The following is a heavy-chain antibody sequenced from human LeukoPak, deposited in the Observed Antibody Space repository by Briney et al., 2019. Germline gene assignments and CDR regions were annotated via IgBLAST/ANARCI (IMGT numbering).Heavy chain of an antibody. CDR1: GYSFTSYW. V-gene: IGHV5-51*01. CDR3: ARSPSYDDYVLH. CDR2: IYPGGSDT. Sequence: GESLKISCKGSGYSFTSYWIGWVRQMPGKRLEWMGIIYPGGSDTGYSPSFQGQVTISADKSISTAYLQWSSLKASDTAMYYCARSPSYDDYVLHWGQGTLVTVSS. D-gene: IGHD4-17*01. J-gene: IGHJ4*02.